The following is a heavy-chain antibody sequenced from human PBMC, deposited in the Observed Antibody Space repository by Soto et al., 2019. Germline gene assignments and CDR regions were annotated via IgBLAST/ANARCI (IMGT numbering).Heavy chain of an antibody. CDR2: ITSKPDNYAT. CDR3: TRSYENNAYYFAH. V-gene: IGHV3-73*02. D-gene: IGHD3-22*01. Sequence: EVQMVESGGDLVQPGGSLKLSCAASGFSFSGSTIHWVRQASGKGLEWVGHITSKPDNYATVYAASVKGRFSISRDDLMNTAFLQMNSLNSEDTAVYYCTRSYENNAYYFAHWGQGTLVTVSS. J-gene: IGHJ4*02. CDR1: GFSFSGST.